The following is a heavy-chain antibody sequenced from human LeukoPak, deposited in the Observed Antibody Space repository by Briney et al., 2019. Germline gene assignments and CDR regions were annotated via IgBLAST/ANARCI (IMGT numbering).Heavy chain of an antibody. D-gene: IGHD3-16*01. J-gene: IGHJ4*02. Sequence: SVKVSCKASGGTFSSYTISWVRQAPGQGLEWMGRIIPILGIANYAQKFQGRVTITADKSTSTAYMELSSLRSEDTAVYYCARVGGVVGASYWGQGTLVTVSS. CDR1: GGTFSSYT. V-gene: IGHV1-69*02. CDR3: ARVGGVVGASY. CDR2: IIPILGIA.